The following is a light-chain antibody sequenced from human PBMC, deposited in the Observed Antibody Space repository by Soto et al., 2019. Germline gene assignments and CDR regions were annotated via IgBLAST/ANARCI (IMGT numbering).Light chain of an antibody. CDR3: QSYDHSLRASV. CDR2: ENK. V-gene: IGLV1-40*01. Sequence: QSVLTQPPSVSAAPGHRVTISCTGSSSNIGAGFDVHWYQQLPGTAPKLLIYENKYRPSGVPDRFSGSKSGTSASLAITGLQVDDEADYYCQSYDHSLRASVFGGGTKLTVL. CDR1: SSNIGAGFD. J-gene: IGLJ3*02.